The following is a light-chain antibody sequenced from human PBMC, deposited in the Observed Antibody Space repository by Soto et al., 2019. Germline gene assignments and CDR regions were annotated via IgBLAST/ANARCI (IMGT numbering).Light chain of an antibody. Sequence: DIQMTQSPSSLSASVGDRVTITCRASQGIGNYLAWYQQRPGKVPKLLIYAASTLQAGVPSRFSGSGSGPDCTLTISSLQPEDVATYYCQKYDHATLTFGGGTKVEIK. V-gene: IGKV1-27*01. CDR2: AAS. CDR3: QKYDHATLT. CDR1: QGIGNY. J-gene: IGKJ4*01.